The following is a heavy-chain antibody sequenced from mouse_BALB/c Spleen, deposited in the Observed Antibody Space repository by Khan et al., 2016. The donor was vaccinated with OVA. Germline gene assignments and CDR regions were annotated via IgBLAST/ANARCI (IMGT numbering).Heavy chain of an antibody. CDR3: ARSVTITTVVATDFDY. D-gene: IGHD1-1*01. V-gene: IGHV3-2*02. J-gene: IGHJ2*01. CDR2: ISYSGRT. CDR1: GYSITSDYA. Sequence: EVQLQESGPGLVKPSQSLSLTCTVTGYSITSDYAWNWIRQFPGNKLEWMGYISYSGRTSYNPSLKSRISINRDTSKNQFFLQLNSVTTEDKATYYCARSVTITTVVATDFDYWGQGTTLTVSS.